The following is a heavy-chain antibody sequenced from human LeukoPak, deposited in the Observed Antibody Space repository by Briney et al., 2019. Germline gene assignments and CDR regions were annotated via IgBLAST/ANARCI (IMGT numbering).Heavy chain of an antibody. CDR2: ISSEGDNK. Sequence: GGSLRLSCAASGFTFSSYAMSWVRQAPGKGLEWVASISSEGDNKHYLESVKGRFTISRDNSKNTLYLQMHNPRAEDTAIYYCAKDRTNFFYYLDVWGTGTTVIVSS. CDR3: AKDRTNFFYYLDV. J-gene: IGHJ6*03. CDR1: GFTFSSYA. V-gene: IGHV3-30-3*01.